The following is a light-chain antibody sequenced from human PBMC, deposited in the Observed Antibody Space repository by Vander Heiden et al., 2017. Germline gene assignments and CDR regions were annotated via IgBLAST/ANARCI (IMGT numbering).Light chain of an antibody. CDR2: DVT. V-gene: IGLV2-14*03. CDR3: SSYTTTGTRL. CDR1: SSDVGGYDS. Sequence: QSALPHPASLSGPLGQSITISCAGTSSDVGGYDSVSWYQQHPGKAPKLMIYDVTYRPSGVSIRFSGSKSGNTASLTISGLQAEDESDYYCSSYTTTGTRLFGTGTKVTVL. J-gene: IGLJ1*01.